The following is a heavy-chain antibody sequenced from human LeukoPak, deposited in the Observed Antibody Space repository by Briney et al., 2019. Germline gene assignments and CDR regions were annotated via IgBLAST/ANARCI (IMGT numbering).Heavy chain of an antibody. CDR3: ARGIGKYQLRHGSDDYYGMDV. J-gene: IGHJ6*02. D-gene: IGHD2-2*01. V-gene: IGHV3-30*03. CDR1: GFTFSSYG. Sequence: PGRSLRLSCAASGFTFSSYGMHWVRQAPGKGLEWVAVISYDGSNKYYADSVKGRFTISRDNSKSTLYLQMNSLRAEDTAVYYCARGIGKYQLRHGSDDYYGMDVWGQGTTVTVSS. CDR2: ISYDGSNK.